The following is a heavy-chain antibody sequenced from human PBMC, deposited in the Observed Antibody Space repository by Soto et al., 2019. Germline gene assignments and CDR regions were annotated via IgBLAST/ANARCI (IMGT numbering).Heavy chain of an antibody. J-gene: IGHJ4*02. CDR1: GLTFSGHW. Sequence: GSLRLSCAASGLTFSGHWMTWVRQTPGEGLQCVAAIKPDGSETFYVDSVKGRFTISRDNARNSLFLQMDSLRAEDTAVYYGTSRPSGMTYHAVFDFWGQGTLVTVSS. D-gene: IGHD2-21*02. CDR2: IKPDGSET. V-gene: IGHV3-7*03. CDR3: TSRPSGMTYHAVFDF.